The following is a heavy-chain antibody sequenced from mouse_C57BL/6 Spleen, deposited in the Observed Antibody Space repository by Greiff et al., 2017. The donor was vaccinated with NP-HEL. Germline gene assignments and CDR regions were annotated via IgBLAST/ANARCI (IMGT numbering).Heavy chain of an antibody. J-gene: IGHJ1*03. CDR2: INPSTGGT. Sequence: VQLQQSGPELVKPGASVKISCKASGYSFTGYYMNWVKQSPEKSLEWIGEINPSTGGTTYNQKFKAKATLTVDKSSSTAYMQLKSLTSEDSAVYYCASPYYGSSNWYFDVWGTGTTVTVSS. CDR3: ASPYYGSSNWYFDV. CDR1: GYSFTGYY. V-gene: IGHV1-42*01. D-gene: IGHD1-1*01.